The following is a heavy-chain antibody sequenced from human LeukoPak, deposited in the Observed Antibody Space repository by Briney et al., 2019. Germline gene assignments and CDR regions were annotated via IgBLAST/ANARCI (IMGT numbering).Heavy chain of an antibody. J-gene: IGHJ6*03. CDR3: ARGQVSSSGYYYYMDV. V-gene: IGHV1-18*01. CDR2: ISAYNGNT. D-gene: IGHD6-13*01. Sequence: ASVKVSCKASGYTFTSYGISWVRQAPGQGLEWMGWISAYNGNTNYAQKLQGRVTMTTDTSTSTAYMELSSLRSEDTAVYYCARGQVSSSGYYYYMDVWGKGTTVTISS. CDR1: GYTFTSYG.